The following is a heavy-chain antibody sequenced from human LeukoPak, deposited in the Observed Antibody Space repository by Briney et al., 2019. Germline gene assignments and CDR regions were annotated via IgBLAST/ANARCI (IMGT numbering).Heavy chain of an antibody. Sequence: SETLSLTCTVSGGSITDYYWSWIRHSSGKGLEWIGYMYYGGSAYYSPSLKTRVTISVDTSKNQFSLKLTSVTAADTAVYYCARSTFSSNWNLWGQGTLVTVSS. V-gene: IGHV4-59*08. CDR3: ARSTFSSNWNL. CDR2: MYYGGSA. D-gene: IGHD6-13*01. CDR1: GGSITDYY. J-gene: IGHJ4*02.